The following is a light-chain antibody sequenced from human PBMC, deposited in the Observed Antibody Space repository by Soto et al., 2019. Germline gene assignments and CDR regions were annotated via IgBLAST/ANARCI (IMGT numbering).Light chain of an antibody. CDR3: QQSYSNPRT. V-gene: IGKV1-39*01. CDR2: AAS. J-gene: IGKJ1*01. Sequence: DIQMTQSPSSLSAPEGDRVTITCRASQSISSYLNWYQQKPGKAPKLLMYAASSLQSGVPSRFSGSGSGTDFTLTISSLQPEDFAIYYCQQSYSNPRTFGQGTKVEIK. CDR1: QSISSY.